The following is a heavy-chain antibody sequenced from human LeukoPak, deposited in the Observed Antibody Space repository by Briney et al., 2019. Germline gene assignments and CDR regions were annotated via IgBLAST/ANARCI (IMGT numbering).Heavy chain of an antibody. V-gene: IGHV3-21*01. Sequence: GGSLRLSCAASGFTFSSYAMHWVRQAPGKGLEWVSSISSSSSYIYYADSVKGRFTISRDNAKNSLYLQMNSLRAEDTAVYYCAREPVDYGDYVAAFDIWGQGTMVTVSS. D-gene: IGHD4-17*01. CDR2: ISSSSSYI. CDR3: AREPVDYGDYVAAFDI. CDR1: GFTFSSYA. J-gene: IGHJ3*02.